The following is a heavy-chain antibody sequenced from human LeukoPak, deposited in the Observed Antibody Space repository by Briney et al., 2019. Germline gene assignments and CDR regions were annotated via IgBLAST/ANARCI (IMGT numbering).Heavy chain of an antibody. CDR3: AREGRGDYYGSGSYFDY. D-gene: IGHD3-10*01. CDR1: GFTFSSYG. V-gene: IGHV3-33*01. CDR2: IWYDGSNN. J-gene: IGHJ4*02. Sequence: GGSLRLSCAASGFTFSSYGMHWVRQAPGKGLEWVAVIWYDGSNNYYADPVKGRFTIARDNSKNTLYLQMNSLRAEDTAVYYCAREGRGDYYGSGSYFDYWGQGTLVTVSS.